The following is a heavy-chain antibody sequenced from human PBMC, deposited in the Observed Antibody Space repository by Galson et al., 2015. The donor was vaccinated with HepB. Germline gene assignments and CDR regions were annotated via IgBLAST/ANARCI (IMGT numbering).Heavy chain of an antibody. CDR2: IYYRGST. V-gene: IGHV4-39*07. Sequence: LSLTCTVSGGSISSIYYYWGWIRQPPGKGLEWIGSIYYRGSTYYNPSLKSRITISVDTSKNQFSLRLDSVTAADTALYYCVRELAGVAVHFDPWGQGTLVTVSS. CDR1: GGSISSIYYY. J-gene: IGHJ5*02. D-gene: IGHD6-19*01. CDR3: VRELAGVAVHFDP.